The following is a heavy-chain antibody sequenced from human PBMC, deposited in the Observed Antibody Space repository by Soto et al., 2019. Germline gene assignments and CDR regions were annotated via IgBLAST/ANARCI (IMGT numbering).Heavy chain of an antibody. CDR3: ARAYSPGLFDP. CDR2: ISANNGNT. Sequence: GASVKVSCKASGYTFTSYGISWVRQAPGQGLEWMGWISANNGNTKYAQNFQGRVTMTTDTSTSTAYMELRSLRSDDTAVYYCARAYSPGLFDPWSQGTLVTVSS. V-gene: IGHV1-18*01. J-gene: IGHJ5*02. D-gene: IGHD2-15*01. CDR1: GYTFTSYG.